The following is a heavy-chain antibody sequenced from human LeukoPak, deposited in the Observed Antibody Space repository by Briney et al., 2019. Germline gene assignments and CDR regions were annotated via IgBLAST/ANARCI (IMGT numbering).Heavy chain of an antibody. CDR2: IYYRGTT. J-gene: IGHJ5*02. CDR1: GGSVSSGSHY. CDR3: ARSFYSSGWYTPLRWFDT. Sequence: SETLSLTCTVSGGSVSSGSHYWNWIRQSPGRGLEWIGHIYYRGTTNYTPSLKSRVTISVDTSMNQFSLRLSSVTAADTAWYFCARSFYSSGWYTPLRWFDTWGQGTPVTVSS. V-gene: IGHV4-61*01. D-gene: IGHD6-19*01.